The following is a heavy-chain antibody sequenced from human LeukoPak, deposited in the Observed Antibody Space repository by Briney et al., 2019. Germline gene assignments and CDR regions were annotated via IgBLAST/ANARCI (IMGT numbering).Heavy chain of an antibody. CDR2: ISTYNGHT. CDR3: ARADYYGSGNYYRGYYFDY. J-gene: IGHJ4*02. D-gene: IGHD3-10*01. V-gene: IGHV1-18*01. Sequence: ASVKVSCKASGYTFTSYAIGWVRQAPGQGLDLMGWISTYNGHTNFAQNLQGRVTMTTDTSTSTAYLEVRSLRSDDTAVYYCARADYYGSGNYYRGYYFDYWGQGTLVTVSS. CDR1: GYTFTSYA.